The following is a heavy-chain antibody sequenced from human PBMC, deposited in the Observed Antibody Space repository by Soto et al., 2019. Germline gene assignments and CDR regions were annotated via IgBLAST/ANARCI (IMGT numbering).Heavy chain of an antibody. CDR3: ARKRLSIGELTPYYYYGMDV. J-gene: IGHJ6*02. D-gene: IGHD3-10*01. CDR1: GGSISSSNW. CDR2: IYHSGST. Sequence: PSETLSLTCAVSGGSISSSNWWSWVRXPPXXXXXCIWEIYHSGSTNYNPSLKSRVTISVDKSKNQFSLKLSSVTAADTAVYYCARKRLSIGELTPYYYYGMDVWGQGTTVT. V-gene: IGHV4-4*02.